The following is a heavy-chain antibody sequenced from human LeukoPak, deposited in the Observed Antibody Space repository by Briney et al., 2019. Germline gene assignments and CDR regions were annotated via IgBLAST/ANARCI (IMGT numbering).Heavy chain of an antibody. Sequence: PGGSLRLSCAASGFTFSSYGIHWVRQAPGKWLEWVALISSNGKNKDYADSVKGRFTISRDNSKNTLHLQMNSLRAEDTAVYYCARPMYYYDSSGSLAVWGQGTTVTVTS. J-gene: IGHJ6*02. CDR1: GFTFSSYG. CDR2: ISSNGKNK. D-gene: IGHD3-22*01. V-gene: IGHV3-30*04. CDR3: ARPMYYYDSSGSLAV.